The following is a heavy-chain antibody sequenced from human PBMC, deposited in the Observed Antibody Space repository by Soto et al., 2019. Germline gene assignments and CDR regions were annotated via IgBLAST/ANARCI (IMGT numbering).Heavy chain of an antibody. J-gene: IGHJ6*02. CDR2: IIPIFGTA. Sequence: SVKVSCKASGGTFSSYAISWVRQAPGQGLEWMGGIIPIFGTANYAQKFQGRVTITADESTSTAYMELSSLGSEDTAVYYCARQVTIFGVVNYYYGMDVWGQGTTVTVSS. V-gene: IGHV1-69*13. CDR3: ARQVTIFGVVNYYYGMDV. CDR1: GGTFSSYA. D-gene: IGHD3-3*01.